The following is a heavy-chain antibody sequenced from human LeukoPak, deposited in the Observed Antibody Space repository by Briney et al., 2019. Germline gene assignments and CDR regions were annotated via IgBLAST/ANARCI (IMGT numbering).Heavy chain of an antibody. V-gene: IGHV4-34*01. Sequence: SETLSLTCAVYGGSFSGYYWSWIRQPPGKGLEWIGEINHSGSTNYNPSLKSRVTISVDTSKNQFSLKLSSVTAADTAVYYCARSAVAGSASFDYWGQGTLVTVSS. J-gene: IGHJ4*02. D-gene: IGHD6-19*01. CDR2: INHSGST. CDR1: GGSFSGYY. CDR3: ARSAVAGSASFDY.